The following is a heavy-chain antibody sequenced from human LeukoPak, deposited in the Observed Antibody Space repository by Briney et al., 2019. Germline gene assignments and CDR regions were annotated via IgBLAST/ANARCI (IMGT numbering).Heavy chain of an antibody. CDR1: GGSISSYY. CDR2: IYYSGST. Sequence: SETLSLTCTVSGGSISSYYWSWIRQPPGKGLEWIGYIYYSGSTNYNPSLKSRVTISVDTSKNQFSLKLSSVTAADTAVYYCAREGSYDFWSGYYYTGGTFFDYWGQGTLVTVSS. J-gene: IGHJ4*02. D-gene: IGHD3-3*01. CDR3: AREGSYDFWSGYYYTGGTFFDY. V-gene: IGHV4-59*01.